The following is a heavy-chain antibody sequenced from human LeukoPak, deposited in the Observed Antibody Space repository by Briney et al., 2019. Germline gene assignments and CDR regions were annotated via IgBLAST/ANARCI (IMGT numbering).Heavy chain of an antibody. Sequence: ASVKVSCKVSGYTFIENYIHWVRQAPGQGLEWMGLINPHTGAANYSQKFQGRVTMTRDTSISTAYMHLTRLKFDDTAVYYCARGKSSYSPWGQGTPVTVSS. CDR3: ARGKSSYSP. CDR1: GYTFIENY. V-gene: IGHV1-2*02. D-gene: IGHD3-3*01. J-gene: IGHJ4*02. CDR2: INPHTGAA.